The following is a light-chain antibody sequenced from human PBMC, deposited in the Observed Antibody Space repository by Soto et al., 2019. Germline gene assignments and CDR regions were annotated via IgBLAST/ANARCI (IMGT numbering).Light chain of an antibody. V-gene: IGLV2-11*01. CDR1: SSDVGGYNY. CDR2: DVS. Sequence: QSVLTQPRSVSGSPGQSVTISCTGTSSDVGGYNYVSWYQQHPGKAPKLMIYDVSKRPSGVPDRFSGSKSGNTASLTISGLQAEDEADYYCCSYAGSYTFLNYVFGTGTKVTVL. J-gene: IGLJ1*01. CDR3: CSYAGSYTFLNYV.